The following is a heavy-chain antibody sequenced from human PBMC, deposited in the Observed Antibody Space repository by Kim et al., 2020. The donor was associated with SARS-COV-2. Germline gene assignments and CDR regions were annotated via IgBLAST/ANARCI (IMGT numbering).Heavy chain of an antibody. CDR3: AKGPVGSSWYSLSFADY. D-gene: IGHD6-13*01. V-gene: IGHV3-23*01. Sequence: VKGRFTIARDNYKNPLYLQMNSLRAEDTAVYYCAKGPVGSSWYSLSFADYWGQGTLVTVSS. J-gene: IGHJ4*02.